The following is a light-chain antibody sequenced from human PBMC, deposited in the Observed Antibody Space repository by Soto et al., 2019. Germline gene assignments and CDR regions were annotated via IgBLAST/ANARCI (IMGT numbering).Light chain of an antibody. CDR3: QQYKSYPWT. CDR1: QNINNW. CDR2: QAS. Sequence: DIQMTQSPSTLSASVGDRVTITCRASQNINNWLAWYQQKPGIGRKVVISQASTLESGVPSRFSGSGSGTQFTLTISSLQPDDFATYYCQQYKSYPWTFGQGTKVEIK. V-gene: IGKV1-5*03. J-gene: IGKJ1*01.